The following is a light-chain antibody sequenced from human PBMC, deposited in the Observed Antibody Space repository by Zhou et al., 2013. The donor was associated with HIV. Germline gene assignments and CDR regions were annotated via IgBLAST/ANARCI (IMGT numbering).Light chain of an antibody. CDR3: QQYNNWWT. J-gene: IGKJ1*01. V-gene: IGKV3D-15*01. Sequence: TQSPATLSVSPGERATLSCRASQSVSSNLVWYQQKPGQAPRLLIYDASNRATGIPARFSGSGSGTEFILTISSLRPEDFAVYHCQQYNNWWTFGQGTKVEIK. CDR2: DAS. CDR1: QSVSSN.